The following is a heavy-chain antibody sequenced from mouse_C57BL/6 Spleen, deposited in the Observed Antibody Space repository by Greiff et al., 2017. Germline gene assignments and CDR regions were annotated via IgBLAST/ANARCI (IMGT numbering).Heavy chain of an antibody. CDR1: GFTFSSYT. CDR3: ANLLPRTWFAY. V-gene: IGHV5-9*01. D-gene: IGHD1-1*01. J-gene: IGHJ3*01. Sequence: EVKLMESGGGLVKPGGSLKLSCAASGFTFSSYTMSWVRQTPEKRLEWVATISGGGGNTYYPDSVKGRFTISRDNAENTLYLQMSSLRSEDTALYYCANLLPRTWFAYWGQGTLVTVSA. CDR2: ISGGGGNT.